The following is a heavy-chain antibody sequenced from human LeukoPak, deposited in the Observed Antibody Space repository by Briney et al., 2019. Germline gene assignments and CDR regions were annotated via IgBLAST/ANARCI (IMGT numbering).Heavy chain of an antibody. Sequence: GGSLRLSCTVSGFTFTIYATHWVRQAPGKGLKWVAVTDGSNTFYADSVKGRFNLSSDKSKNTLYLQMNNLRVEDAAVYYCAKDLIAGAPDYFDSWGQGTLVTVSS. CDR3: AKDLIAGAPDYFDS. V-gene: IGHV3-30*18. CDR1: GFTFTIYA. J-gene: IGHJ4*02. D-gene: IGHD1-14*01. CDR2: TDGSNT.